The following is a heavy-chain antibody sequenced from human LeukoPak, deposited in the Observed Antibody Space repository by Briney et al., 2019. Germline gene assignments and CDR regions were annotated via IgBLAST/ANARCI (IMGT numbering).Heavy chain of an antibody. J-gene: IGHJ4*02. CDR1: GFTFSRYW. D-gene: IGHD1-20*01. CDR2: IVSDGTST. Sequence: PGGSLRLSCAASGFTFSRYWMHWVRQAPGKGLVWVSRIVSDGTSTNYADSVKGRFTISRDNAKNTLYLQMNSLRAEDTAVYYCARAFNWNDLGNWGQGTLVTVSS. CDR3: ARAFNWNDLGN. V-gene: IGHV3-74*01.